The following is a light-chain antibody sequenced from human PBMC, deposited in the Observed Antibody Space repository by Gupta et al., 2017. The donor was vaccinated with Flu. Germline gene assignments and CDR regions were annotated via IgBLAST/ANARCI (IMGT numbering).Light chain of an antibody. J-gene: IGKJ2*01. CDR2: AAS. V-gene: IGKV1-39*01. CDR3: QQSYSTPYT. Sequence: GDRVTITCRASQSISSYLNWYQQKPGKAPKLLIYAASNLQSGVPSRFSGSGSGTDLTLTISSLQPEDFATYYCQQSYSTPYTFGQGTKLEIK. CDR1: QSISSY.